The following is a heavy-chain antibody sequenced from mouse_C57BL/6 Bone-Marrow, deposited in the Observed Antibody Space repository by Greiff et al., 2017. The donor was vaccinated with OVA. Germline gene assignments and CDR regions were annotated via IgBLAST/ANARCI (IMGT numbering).Heavy chain of an antibody. D-gene: IGHD3-2*02. CDR2: IDPSDSYT. J-gene: IGHJ4*01. Sequence: QVQLKQPGAELVMPGASVKLSCKASGYTFTSYWMHWVKQRPGQGLEWIGEIDPSDSYTNYNQRFKGKSTLTVDKSSSTAYMQLSSLTSEDSAVYYCAREAQATDYAMDYWGQGTSVTVSS. V-gene: IGHV1-69*01. CDR3: AREAQATDYAMDY. CDR1: GYTFTSYW.